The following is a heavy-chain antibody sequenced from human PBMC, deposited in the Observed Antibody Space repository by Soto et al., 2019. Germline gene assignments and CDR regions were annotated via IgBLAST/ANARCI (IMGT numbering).Heavy chain of an antibody. CDR1: GYTFTSYG. CDR2: ISAYNGNT. V-gene: IGHV1-18*01. J-gene: IGHJ6*03. CDR3: ARASKSYYYGSGSYYNFPYYYYYMDV. D-gene: IGHD3-10*01. Sequence: QVQLVQSGAEVKKPGASVKVSCKASGYTFTSYGISWVRQAPGQGLEWMGWISAYNGNTNYAQKLQGRVTMTTDTSTRTAYMELRSLRSDDTAVYYCARASKSYYYGSGSYYNFPYYYYYMDVWGKGTTVTVSS.